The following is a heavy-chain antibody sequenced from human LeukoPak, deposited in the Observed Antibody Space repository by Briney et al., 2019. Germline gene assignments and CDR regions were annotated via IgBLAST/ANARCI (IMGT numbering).Heavy chain of an antibody. Sequence: SQTLSLTCAISGDSVSTNSVAWNWIRQSPSRGLEWLGRTSYRSKWYNDYAVSVKSRITITPDTSKNQFSPQLNSVTPEDTAVYYCTREAEITRFDYWGQGTLVTVSS. D-gene: IGHD5-24*01. J-gene: IGHJ4*02. V-gene: IGHV6-1*01. CDR3: TREAEITRFDY. CDR2: TSYRSKWYN. CDR1: GDSVSTNSVA.